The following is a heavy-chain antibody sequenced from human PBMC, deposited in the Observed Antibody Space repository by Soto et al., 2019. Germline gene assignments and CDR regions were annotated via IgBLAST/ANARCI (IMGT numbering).Heavy chain of an antibody. D-gene: IGHD5-18*01. J-gene: IGHJ4*02. V-gene: IGHV3-7*04. CDR1: GFTFTSHW. CDR2: IRQDGTEK. CDR3: ARVLRGRYSLDY. Sequence: EVQLVESGGGLVQPGGSLRLSCSASGFTFTSHWMSWVRQAPGKGLEWVANIRQDGTEKYYVDSVKGRFTISRDDAKNSLYLQMNSLRAEDTAVYYCARVLRGRYSLDYWGQGTLVTVSS.